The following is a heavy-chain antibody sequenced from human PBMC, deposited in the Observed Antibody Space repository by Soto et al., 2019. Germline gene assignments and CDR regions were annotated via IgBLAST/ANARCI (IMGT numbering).Heavy chain of an antibody. Sequence: SETLSLTCAVSGGSISSGGYSWSWIRQPPGKGLEWIGYIYHSGSTYYNPSLKSRVTISVDTSKNQLSLKLSSVTAADTAVYYCARDPSGSGPNFDYWGQGALVTVSS. J-gene: IGHJ4*02. V-gene: IGHV4-30-2*01. D-gene: IGHD3-10*01. CDR1: GGSISSGGYS. CDR3: ARDPSGSGPNFDY. CDR2: IYHSGST.